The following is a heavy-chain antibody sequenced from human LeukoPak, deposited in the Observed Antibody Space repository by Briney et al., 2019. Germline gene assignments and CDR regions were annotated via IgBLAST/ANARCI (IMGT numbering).Heavy chain of an antibody. CDR2: ISGSGGTT. CDR1: GFTFSRYG. CDR3: AKEGDYGDYIYYYGMDV. V-gene: IGHV3-23*01. J-gene: IGHJ6*02. D-gene: IGHD4-17*01. Sequence: GGSLRLSCAASGFTFSRYGMNWVRQAPGKGLEWVSTISGSGGTTYYADSVKGRFTISRDNSKNTLYLQMNSLRAEDTAVYYCAKEGDYGDYIYYYGMDVWGQGTTVTVSS.